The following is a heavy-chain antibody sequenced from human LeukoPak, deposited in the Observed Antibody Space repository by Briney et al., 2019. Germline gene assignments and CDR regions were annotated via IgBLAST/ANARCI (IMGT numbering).Heavy chain of an antibody. V-gene: IGHV3-9*01. CDR3: ARALQEFGSSWYPLYFDY. CDR1: GFTFDDYA. D-gene: IGHD6-13*01. CDR2: ISWNSGSI. J-gene: IGHJ4*02. Sequence: PGGPLRLSCAASGFTFDDYAMHWVRQAPGKALEWVSSISWNSGSIGYADSVKGRFTISRDNAKNSLYLQMNSLRAEDTAVYYCARALQEFGSSWYPLYFDYWGQGTLVTVSS.